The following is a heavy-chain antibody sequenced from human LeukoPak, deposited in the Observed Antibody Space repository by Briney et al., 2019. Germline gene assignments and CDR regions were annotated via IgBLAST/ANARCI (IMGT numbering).Heavy chain of an antibody. CDR2: IIPILGIA. CDR1: GGTFSSYA. V-gene: IGHV1-69*04. Sequence: SVKVSCKASGGTFSSYAISWVRQAPGQGLEWMGRIIPILGIANYAQKFQGRVTITADKSTSTAYMELSSLRSEDTAVYYCARDGYYYDSSGYYSDAFDIWGQGTMVTVSP. CDR3: ARDGYYYDSSGYYSDAFDI. J-gene: IGHJ3*02. D-gene: IGHD3-22*01.